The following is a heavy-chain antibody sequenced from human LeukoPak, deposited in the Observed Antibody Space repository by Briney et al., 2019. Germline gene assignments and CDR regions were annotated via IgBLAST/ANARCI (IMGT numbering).Heavy chain of an antibody. D-gene: IGHD3-10*01. CDR1: GGTFSSYA. V-gene: IGHV1-69*04. CDR3: ARGPYYYGSGPGGWFDP. J-gene: IGHJ5*02. CDR2: IIPILGIA. Sequence: ASVKVSCKASGGTFSSYAISWVRQAPGQGLEWMGRIIPILGIANYAQKFQGRVTITADKSTSTAYMELSSLRSEDTAVYYCARGPYYYGSGPGGWFDPWGQGTLVTVSS.